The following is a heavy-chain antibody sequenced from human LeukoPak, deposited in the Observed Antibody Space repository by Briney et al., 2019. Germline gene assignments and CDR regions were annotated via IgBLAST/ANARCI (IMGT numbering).Heavy chain of an antibody. Sequence: SETLSLTCAVSGGSIRSYYWSWIRQPPGKGLEWIGYVYYSGSTNDNPSLKSRVTISVDTSKNQFSLKLSSVTAADTAVYYCASGSSYFDLWGQGTLVTVSS. D-gene: IGHD1-26*01. CDR1: GGSIRSYY. CDR3: ASGSSYFDL. J-gene: IGHJ4*02. V-gene: IGHV4-59*12. CDR2: VYYSGST.